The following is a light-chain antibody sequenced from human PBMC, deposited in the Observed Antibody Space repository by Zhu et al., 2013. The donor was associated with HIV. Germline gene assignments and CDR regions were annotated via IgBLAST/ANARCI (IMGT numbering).Light chain of an antibody. V-gene: IGKV3-20*01. CDR3: QQYATSPIT. CDR1: QSVSSSY. J-gene: IGKJ4*01. Sequence: EIVLTQSPGTLSLSPGERATLSCRASQSVSSSYLAWYQQKPGQAPRLLIYGASSRATGIPDRFSGSGSGTDFTLTISRLEPEDFAVYYCQQYATSPITFGGRDQGGDQT. CDR2: GAS.